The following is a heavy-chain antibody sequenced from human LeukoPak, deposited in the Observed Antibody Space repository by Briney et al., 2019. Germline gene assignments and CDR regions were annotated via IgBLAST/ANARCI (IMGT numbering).Heavy chain of an antibody. Sequence: GGSLRLSCAASGFTVSSNYMSWVRQAPGKGLEWASGIYSGGSTYYADSVKGRFTISRDNSKNTLYLQMNSLRAEDTAVYYCARGVSVSRITMIVGGAFDIWGQGTMVTVSS. V-gene: IGHV3-53*01. CDR1: GFTVSSNY. J-gene: IGHJ3*02. D-gene: IGHD3-22*01. CDR3: ARGVSVSRITMIVGGAFDI. CDR2: IYSGGST.